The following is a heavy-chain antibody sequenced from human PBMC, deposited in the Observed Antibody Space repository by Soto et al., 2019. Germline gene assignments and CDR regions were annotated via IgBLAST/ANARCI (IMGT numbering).Heavy chain of an antibody. CDR3: AREGGRPTRSYYYGMDV. J-gene: IGHJ6*02. CDR1: GGSISSGGYY. CDR2: IYYSGST. Sequence: SETLSLTCTVSGGSISSGGYYWSWIRQHPGKGLEWIGYIYYSGSTYYKPSLKSRVTISVDTSKNHFSLKLSSVTAADTAVYYCAREGGRPTRSYYYGMDVWGQGTTVTVSS. D-gene: IGHD3-16*01. V-gene: IGHV4-31*03.